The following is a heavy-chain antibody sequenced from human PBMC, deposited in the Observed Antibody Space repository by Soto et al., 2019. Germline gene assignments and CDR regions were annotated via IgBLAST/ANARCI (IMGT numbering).Heavy chain of an antibody. V-gene: IGHV3-23*01. CDR2: ISGSGDRT. CDR1: GFTFSSYA. CDR3: ANWVEGTMVYFDY. Sequence: QPGGSLRLSCAASGFTFSSYAMSWVRQAPGKGLEWVSAISGSGDRTYYADSVKGRFTISRDNSKSTLYLQMNSLRADDTAVYYCANWVEGTMVYFDYWGQGTLVTVSS. J-gene: IGHJ4*02. D-gene: IGHD2-8*01.